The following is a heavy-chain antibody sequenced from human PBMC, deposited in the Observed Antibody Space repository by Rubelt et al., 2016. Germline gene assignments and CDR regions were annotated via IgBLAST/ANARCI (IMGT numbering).Heavy chain of an antibody. Sequence: QVQLQQWGAGLLKPSETLSLTCAVYGGSFSGYYWSWIRQPPGKGLEWIGEINHSGSTNYNPSLKSRVTISVDTSKNQFSLKLNSVTAADTAVYYWARQGGYHSPFRYWGQGTLATVSS. D-gene: IGHD3-16*02. V-gene: IGHV4-34*01. J-gene: IGHJ4*02. CDR1: GGSFSGYY. CDR3: ARQGGYHSPFRY. CDR2: INHSGST.